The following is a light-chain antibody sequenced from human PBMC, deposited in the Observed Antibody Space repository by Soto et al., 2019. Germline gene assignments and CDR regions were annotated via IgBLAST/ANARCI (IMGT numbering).Light chain of an antibody. V-gene: IGKV1-5*01. CDR1: QSISSW. J-gene: IGKJ1*01. Sequence: DIHSPTSPSTLSAYVVARVTITCRASQSISSWLAWYQQKPGKDPKLLIYDASSLESGVPSRFSGSGSGTEFTLNITSLKPDDCSTYYCQKYNSYPWTRGQGTKVDIK. CDR2: DAS. CDR3: QKYNSYPWT.